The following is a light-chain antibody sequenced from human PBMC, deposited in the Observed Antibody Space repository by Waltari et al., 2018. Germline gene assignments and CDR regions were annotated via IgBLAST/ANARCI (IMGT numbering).Light chain of an antibody. V-gene: IGKV3-20*01. J-gene: IGKJ4*01. CDR1: HIVSSRY. Sequence: DIVLTQSPGILSLSPGDGATLSCKASHIVSSRYLGCYQQKPVQSSRLLIYDASSRATGIPDRFSGRGSGTDFTLTISSLEPEDFAVYYCQQCGGSPPTFGGGTKVEIE. CDR2: DAS. CDR3: QQCGGSPPT.